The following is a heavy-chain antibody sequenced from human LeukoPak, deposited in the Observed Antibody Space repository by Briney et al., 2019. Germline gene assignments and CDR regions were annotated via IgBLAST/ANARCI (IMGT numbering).Heavy chain of an antibody. CDR3: ARVGGFDYYDSSGYLAFDI. D-gene: IGHD3-22*01. J-gene: IGHJ3*02. CDR1: GYTFTGYY. Sequence: ASVTVSCKVSGYTFTGYYMHWVRQPPGQGLEWMGWINPNSGGTNYAQKFQGRVTMTRDTSISTAYMELSRLRSDDTAVYYCARVGGFDYYDSSGYLAFDIWGQGTMVTVSS. CDR2: INPNSGGT. V-gene: IGHV1-2*02.